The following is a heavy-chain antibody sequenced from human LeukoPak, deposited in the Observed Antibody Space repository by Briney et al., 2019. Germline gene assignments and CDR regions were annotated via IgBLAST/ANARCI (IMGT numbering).Heavy chain of an antibody. Sequence: SETLSLTCIVSGGSISSYYWSWIRQPPGKGLELIGYIYDSGSTSYNPSLKSRVTISVDTSKNQFSLKLSSMTAADTAVYYCAGGYYDYLWGSYRQGFDPWGQGTLVTVSS. CDR1: GGSISSYY. V-gene: IGHV4-59*08. D-gene: IGHD3-16*02. CDR2: IYDSGST. CDR3: AGGYYDYLWGSYRQGFDP. J-gene: IGHJ5*02.